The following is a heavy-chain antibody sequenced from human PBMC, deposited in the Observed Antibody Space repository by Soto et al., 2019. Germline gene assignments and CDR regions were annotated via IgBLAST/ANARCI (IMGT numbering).Heavy chain of an antibody. CDR3: AKAVEDSGYFTRTLYYYGMDV. V-gene: IGHV3-30*18. J-gene: IGHJ6*02. D-gene: IGHD5-12*01. CDR2: ILYDGGNK. Sequence: PGVCLRLSCSASPFTLSSFGMHWFRQAPGKGLEWVAVILYDGGNKYYADSVKGRFTISRDISKNTLYLQMNSLRAEDTAVYYCAKAVEDSGYFTRTLYYYGMDVWGQGTTVTVSS. CDR1: PFTLSSFG.